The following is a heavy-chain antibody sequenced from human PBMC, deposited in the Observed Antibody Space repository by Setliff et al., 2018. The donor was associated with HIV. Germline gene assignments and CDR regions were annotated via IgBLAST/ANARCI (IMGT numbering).Heavy chain of an antibody. CDR2: IYHSGST. D-gene: IGHD6-19*01. CDR1: GYSLSSDYY. Sequence: SETLSLTCAVSGYSLSSDYYWGWIRQPPGKGLEWIASIYHSGSTYYNPSLKSRVIISVDTSENQFSLRLSSVTAADTAVYFCARGGTVSADFDSWGQGTLVTVSS. V-gene: IGHV4-38-2*01. CDR3: ARGGTVSADFDS. J-gene: IGHJ4*02.